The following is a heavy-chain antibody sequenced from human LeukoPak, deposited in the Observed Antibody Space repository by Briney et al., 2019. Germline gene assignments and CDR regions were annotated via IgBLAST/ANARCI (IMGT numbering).Heavy chain of an antibody. CDR1: GFTFSSYA. Sequence: GRSLRLSCAASGFTFSSYAMHWVRQAPGKGLEWVAVISYDGSNKYYADSVKGRFTISRDNSKNTLYLQMNSLRAEDTAVYYCARSHKPLYSSSSAYFQHWGQGTLVTVSS. D-gene: IGHD6-6*01. CDR2: ISYDGSNK. J-gene: IGHJ1*01. CDR3: ARSHKPLYSSSSAYFQH. V-gene: IGHV3-30-3*01.